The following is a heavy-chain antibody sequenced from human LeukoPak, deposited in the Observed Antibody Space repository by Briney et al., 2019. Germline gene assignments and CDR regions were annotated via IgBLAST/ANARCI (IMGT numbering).Heavy chain of an antibody. CDR2: INSDGSST. Sequence: GGSLRLSCAASGFTFDDYAMHWVRQAPGKGLEWVSRINSDGSSTSYADSVKGRFTISRDNAKNTLYLQMNSLRAEDTAVYYCARVSDGYYDSSGYPDYWGQGTLVTVSS. D-gene: IGHD3-22*01. V-gene: IGHV3-74*01. CDR3: ARVSDGYYDSSGYPDY. CDR1: GFTFDDYA. J-gene: IGHJ4*02.